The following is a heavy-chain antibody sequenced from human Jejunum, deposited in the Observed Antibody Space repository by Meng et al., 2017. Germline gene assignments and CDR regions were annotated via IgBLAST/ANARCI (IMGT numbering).Heavy chain of an antibody. Sequence: QIPLKESGPTLVHPTQPLTLTCTFSGISFTTSGVGVGWIRQPPGKALEWLALVYWDDDTRYSPALGSRLTITKDTSKNRVVLTMTNMDPVDTATYYCARRQQSTFDIWGQGTMVTVSS. CDR3: ARRQQSTFDI. V-gene: IGHV2-5*02. J-gene: IGHJ3*02. D-gene: IGHD6-13*01. CDR1: GISFTTSGVG. CDR2: VYWDDDT.